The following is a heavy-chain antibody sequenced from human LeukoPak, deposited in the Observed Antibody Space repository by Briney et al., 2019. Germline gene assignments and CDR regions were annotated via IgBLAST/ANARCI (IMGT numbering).Heavy chain of an antibody. V-gene: IGHV3-48*03. J-gene: IGHJ4*02. D-gene: IGHD3-22*01. CDR1: GFTFSSYE. CDR3: AREGSGYYYY. CDR2: ISSSGTTI. Sequence: GGSLRLSCAASGFTFSSYEMNWVRQAPGKGLEWVSYISSSGTTIYYADSVKSRFTISRDNAKNSLFLQMSSLRAEDTAVYYCAREGSGYYYYWGQGTLVTVSS.